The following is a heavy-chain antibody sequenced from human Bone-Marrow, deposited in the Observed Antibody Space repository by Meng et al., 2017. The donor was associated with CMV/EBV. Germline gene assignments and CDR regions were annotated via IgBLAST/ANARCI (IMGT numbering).Heavy chain of an antibody. Sequence: GESLKISCAASGFTFSSYSMNWVRQAPGKGLEWVSSISSSSSYIYYADSVKGRFTISRDNAKNSLYLQMNSLRAEDTAVYYCARDEGGRDDYWGQGPLVTVSS. CDR3: ARDEGGRDDY. V-gene: IGHV3-21*01. D-gene: IGHD3-10*01. CDR1: GFTFSSYS. CDR2: ISSSSSYI. J-gene: IGHJ4*02.